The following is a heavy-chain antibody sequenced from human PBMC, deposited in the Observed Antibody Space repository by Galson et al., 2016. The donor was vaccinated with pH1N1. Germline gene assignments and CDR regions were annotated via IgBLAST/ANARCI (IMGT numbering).Heavy chain of an antibody. CDR1: GGIFNSFG. D-gene: IGHD5-18*01. CDR3: AREYSYHNNDGFDL. Sequence: SVKVSCKASGGIFNSFGISWVRQAPGQGLEWMGGIVAIFGTTNYAQKFQGRVTITADKSSSTVYMEVNRLTSQDTAVYYCAREYSYHNNDGFDLWGQGTMVTVSA. J-gene: IGHJ3*01. CDR2: IVAIFGTT. V-gene: IGHV1-69*06.